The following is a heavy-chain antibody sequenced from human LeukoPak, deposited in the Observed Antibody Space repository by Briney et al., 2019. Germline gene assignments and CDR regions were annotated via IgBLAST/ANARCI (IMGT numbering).Heavy chain of an antibody. CDR2: IYYSGST. Sequence: ASETLSLTCTVSGGSISSGGYHWSWIRQHPGKGLEWIGYIYYSGSTYYNPSLKSRVTISVDTSKNQFSLKLSSVTAADTAVYYCARDGLAFDIWGQGTMVTVSS. V-gene: IGHV4-31*03. CDR3: ARDGLAFDI. CDR1: GGSISSGGYH. J-gene: IGHJ3*02.